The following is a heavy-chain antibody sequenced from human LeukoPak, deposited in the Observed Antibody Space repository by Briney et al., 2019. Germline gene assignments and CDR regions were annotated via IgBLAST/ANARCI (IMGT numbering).Heavy chain of an antibody. CDR3: ARHVSPIHDSSGWYWVPPTSTNWFDP. J-gene: IGHJ5*02. D-gene: IGHD6-19*01. V-gene: IGHV4-34*01. Sequence: PSETLSLTCAVYGGSFSGYYWSWIRQPPGKGLEWIGEINHSGSTNYNPSLKSRVTISVDTSKNQFSLKLSPVTAADTAVYYCARHVSPIHDSSGWYWVPPTSTNWFDPWGQGTLVNVSS. CDR1: GGSFSGYY. CDR2: INHSGST.